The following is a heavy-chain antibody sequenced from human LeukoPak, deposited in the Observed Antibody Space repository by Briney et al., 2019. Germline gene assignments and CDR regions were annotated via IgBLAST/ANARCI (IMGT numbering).Heavy chain of an antibody. J-gene: IGHJ4*02. CDR2: ISAYNGNT. V-gene: IGHV1-18*01. Sequence: ASVKVSYKASGYTFTSYGISWVRQAPGKGLDWLGWISAYNGNTNYAQKLQGRVTMTTDTSTSTAYMELRSLRSDDTAVYYCARVRSYYDSSGRTYDYWGQGTLVTVSS. CDR3: ARVRSYYDSSGRTYDY. CDR1: GYTFTSYG. D-gene: IGHD3-22*01.